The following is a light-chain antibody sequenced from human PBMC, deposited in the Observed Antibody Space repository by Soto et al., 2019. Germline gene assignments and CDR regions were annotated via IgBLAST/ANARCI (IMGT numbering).Light chain of an antibody. Sequence: EIVLTQSPATLSVSPGDRVTLSCRASQSVGSTLAWYQQKPGQPPRLLIRGASTRATGVTARFGGSGSGTEFTLTIHSLQSEDFAVYFCQHYSNWLSFGGGTKVEI. CDR1: QSVGST. CDR2: GAS. J-gene: IGKJ4*01. V-gene: IGKV3-15*01. CDR3: QHYSNWLS.